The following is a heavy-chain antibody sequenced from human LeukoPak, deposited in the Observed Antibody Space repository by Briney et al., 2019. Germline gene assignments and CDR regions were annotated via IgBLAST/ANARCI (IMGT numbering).Heavy chain of an antibody. J-gene: IGHJ6*03. CDR2: ISAYNGNT. CDR1: GYTFTGYY. Sequence: APVKVSCKASGYTFTGYYMHWVRQAPGQGLEWMGWISAYNGNTNYAQKLQGRVTMTTDTSTSTAYMELRSLRSDDTAVYYCARGGSYYDSSGYPYYYYYMDVWGKGTTVTVSS. V-gene: IGHV1-18*04. D-gene: IGHD3-22*01. CDR3: ARGGSYYDSSGYPYYYYYMDV.